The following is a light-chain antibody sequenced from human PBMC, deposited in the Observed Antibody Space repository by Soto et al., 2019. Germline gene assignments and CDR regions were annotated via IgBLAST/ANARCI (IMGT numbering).Light chain of an antibody. Sequence: ERVMTQSPATLSVSPGERATLSCRASQSVSNNLAWYQQKPGQAPRLLIYGASTRATGIPARFSGSGSGTEFTLTISSLQSEDFAVYFCQQYNNWPYTFGRGT. CDR1: QSVSNN. J-gene: IGKJ2*01. CDR2: GAS. V-gene: IGKV3-15*01. CDR3: QQYNNWPYT.